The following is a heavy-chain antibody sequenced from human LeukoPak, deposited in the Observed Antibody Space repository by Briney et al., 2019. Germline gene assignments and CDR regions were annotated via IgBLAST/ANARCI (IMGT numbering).Heavy chain of an antibody. J-gene: IGHJ4*02. D-gene: IGHD5-12*01. CDR1: GASVSNYY. Sequence: SETLSLTCTVSGASVSNYYWSWIRQPPGKGLEWIGYFSYSESTNYNPSLKSRVTISVDTSKNQFSLKLSSVTAADTAVYYCARGPLDSGYTYFDYWGQGTLVSVAS. CDR3: ARGPLDSGYTYFDY. CDR2: FSYSEST. V-gene: IGHV4-59*02.